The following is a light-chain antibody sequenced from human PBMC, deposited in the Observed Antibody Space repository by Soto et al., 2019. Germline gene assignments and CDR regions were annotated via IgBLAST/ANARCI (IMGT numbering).Light chain of an antibody. J-gene: IGKJ1*01. Sequence: EIVLTQSPGTLSLSPGERATLSCRASQSVSSNYLAWYQRKPGQAPRLLIYGASSRATDIQNRFSGSGSGTDFTLTITRLQPEDFAVYFYQQYSGAPPTFRQGNKVEIK. CDR2: GAS. CDR1: QSVSSNY. CDR3: QQYSGAPPT. V-gene: IGKV3-20*01.